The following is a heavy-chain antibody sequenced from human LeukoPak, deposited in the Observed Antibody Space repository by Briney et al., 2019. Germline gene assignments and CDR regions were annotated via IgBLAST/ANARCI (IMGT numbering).Heavy chain of an antibody. J-gene: IGHJ5*02. V-gene: IGHV1-2*02. CDR3: ARDRGAVAGNRFDP. Sequence: ASVKVSCKASGYTFTGYYMHWVRQAPGQGLEWMGWINPNSGGTNYAQKFQGRVTMTRDTSISTAYMELSRLRSDDTAVYYCARDRGAVAGNRFDPWGQGTLVTVSS. CDR1: GYTFTGYY. D-gene: IGHD6-19*01. CDR2: INPNSGGT.